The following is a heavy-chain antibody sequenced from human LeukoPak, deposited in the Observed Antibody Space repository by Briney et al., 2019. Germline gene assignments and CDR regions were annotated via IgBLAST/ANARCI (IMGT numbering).Heavy chain of an antibody. V-gene: IGHV4-61*02. D-gene: IGHD3-10*01. CDR3: ARVSIPWFGESSLYYFDY. Sequence: SQTLSLTCTVSGGSISSGSYYWSWIRQPAGKGLEWIGRIYTSGSTNYNPSLKSRVTISVDTSKNQFSLKLSSVTAADTAVYYCARVSIPWFGESSLYYFDYWGQGTLVTVSS. J-gene: IGHJ4*02. CDR1: GGSISSGSYY. CDR2: IYTSGST.